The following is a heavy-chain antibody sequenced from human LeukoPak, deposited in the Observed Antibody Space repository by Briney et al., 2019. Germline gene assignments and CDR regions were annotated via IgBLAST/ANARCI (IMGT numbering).Heavy chain of an antibody. V-gene: IGHV4-39*01. CDR1: GGSISSSSYY. CDR3: ARHVRTRDFDY. Sequence: SETLSLTCTVSGGSISSSSYYWGWIRQPPGNGLEWIGSIYYSGSTYYNPSLKSRVTISVDTSKNQFSLKLSFVTAADTAVYYCARHVRTRDFDYWGQGTLVTVSS. CDR2: IYYSGST. D-gene: IGHD2/OR15-2a*01. J-gene: IGHJ4*02.